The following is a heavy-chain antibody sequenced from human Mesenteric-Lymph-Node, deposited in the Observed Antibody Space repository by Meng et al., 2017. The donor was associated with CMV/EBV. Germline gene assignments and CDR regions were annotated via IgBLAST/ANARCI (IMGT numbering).Heavy chain of an antibody. Sequence: LLQVGAGLLKPTEPLSPTRAVYGGSFSGYYWSWIRQPPGKGLEWIGEINHSGSTNYNPSLKSRVTISVDTSKNQFSLRLSSVTAADTAVYYCARHQRWLKSEGGFNYWGQGTLVTVSS. CDR2: INHSGST. CDR1: GGSFSGYY. D-gene: IGHD4-23*01. V-gene: IGHV4-34*01. CDR3: ARHQRWLKSEGGFNY. J-gene: IGHJ4*02.